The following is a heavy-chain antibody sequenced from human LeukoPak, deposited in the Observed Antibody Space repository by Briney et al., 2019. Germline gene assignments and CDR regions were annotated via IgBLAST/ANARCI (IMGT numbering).Heavy chain of an antibody. D-gene: IGHD6-19*01. CDR2: IYYSGST. CDR1: GGSISSSSYC. Sequence: SETLSLTCTVSGGSISSSSYCWGWIRQPPGKGLEWIGSIYYSGSTYYNPSLKSRVTISVDTSKNQFSLKLSSVTAADTAVYYCASKAVAGTFSRFDPWGQGTLVTVSS. V-gene: IGHV4-39*01. CDR3: ASKAVAGTFSRFDP. J-gene: IGHJ5*02.